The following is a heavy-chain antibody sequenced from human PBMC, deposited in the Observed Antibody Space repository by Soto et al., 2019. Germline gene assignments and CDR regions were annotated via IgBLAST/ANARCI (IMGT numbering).Heavy chain of an antibody. CDR1: GFTFSNFA. CDR2: ITASGGTR. Sequence: LRLSCTASGFTFSNFAMGWVRQAPGKGLEWVSGITASGGTRYHADSLKGRFTISRDNSKNMLFLQMNNLSAEDTAIYFCAKGFAVAGFYFDSWGQGSLVTVSS. D-gene: IGHD6-19*01. J-gene: IGHJ4*02. V-gene: IGHV3-23*01. CDR3: AKGFAVAGFYFDS.